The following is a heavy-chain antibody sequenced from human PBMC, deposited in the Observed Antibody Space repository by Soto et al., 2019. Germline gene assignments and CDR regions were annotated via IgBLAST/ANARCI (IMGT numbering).Heavy chain of an antibody. CDR1: GFSLSTNGVG. V-gene: IGHV2-5*02. D-gene: IGHD1-26*01. CDR3: AHRRGAYYSDY. J-gene: IGHJ4*02. Sequence: QITLKESGPTLVKPTQTLTLTCTFSGFSLSTNGVGVGWIRQPPGKALEWLALIYWDGDKRYSPSLKSRLTITKDTPKNQFVLTMTTMDPLDTATYYCAHRRGAYYSDYWGQGTLVTVCS. CDR2: IYWDGDK.